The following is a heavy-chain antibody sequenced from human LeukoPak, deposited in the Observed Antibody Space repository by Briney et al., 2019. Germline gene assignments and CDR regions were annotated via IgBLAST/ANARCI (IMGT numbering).Heavy chain of an antibody. J-gene: IGHJ4*02. CDR1: GYTFTGYY. CDR3: ARVRQPLQITYYYDSSGYYFFDY. CDR2: INPNSGGT. V-gene: IGHV1-2*02. Sequence: ASVKVSCKASGYTFTGYYMHWVRQAPGQGLEWMGWINPNSGGTNYAQKFQGRVTMTRETSIRTAYMELSRLRSDDTAVYYCARVRQPLQITYYYDSSGYYFFDYWGQGTLVTVSS. D-gene: IGHD3-22*01.